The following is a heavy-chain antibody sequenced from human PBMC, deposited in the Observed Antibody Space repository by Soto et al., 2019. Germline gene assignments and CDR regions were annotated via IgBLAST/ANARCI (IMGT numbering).Heavy chain of an antibody. CDR1: GYTFTSYD. J-gene: IGHJ3*02. CDR2: MNPNSGKT. V-gene: IGHV1-8*01. CDR3: ARGWEFDGDYVPDALDI. Sequence: QVQLVQSGAEVKKPGASVKVSCKASGYTFTSYDINWVRQATGQGLEWMGWMNPNSGKTGYAQKFQGKDTMTRNTSISTAYMELSSLRSEDTAVYYCARGWEFDGDYVPDALDIWGQGTMVTVSS. D-gene: IGHD3-16*01.